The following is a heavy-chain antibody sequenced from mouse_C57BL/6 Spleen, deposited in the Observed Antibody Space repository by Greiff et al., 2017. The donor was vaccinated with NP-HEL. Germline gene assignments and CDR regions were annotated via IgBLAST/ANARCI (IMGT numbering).Heavy chain of an antibody. V-gene: IGHV1-63*01. CDR2: IYPGGGYT. CDR3: ARSGLYEGYYSWFAY. J-gene: IGHJ3*01. CDR1: GYTFTNYW. Sequence: QVQLQQSGAELVRPGTSVKMSCKASGYTFTNYWIGWAKQRPGHGLEWIGDIYPGGGYTNYNEKFKGKATLTADKSSSTAYMQFSSLTSEDSAIYYCARSGLYEGYYSWFAYWGQGTLVTVSA. D-gene: IGHD2-3*01.